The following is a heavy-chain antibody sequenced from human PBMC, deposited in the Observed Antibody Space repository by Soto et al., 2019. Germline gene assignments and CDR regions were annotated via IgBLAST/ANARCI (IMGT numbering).Heavy chain of an antibody. CDR3: ARGGVPMGYYYDSSGAGPI. CDR1: GYTFTSYY. Sequence: ASVKVSCKASGYTFTSYYMHWVRQAPGQGLEWMGIINPSGGSTSYAQKFQGRVTMTRDTSTSTVYMELSSLRSEDTAVYYCARGGVPMGYYYDSSGAGPIWGQGTMVTVSS. D-gene: IGHD3-22*01. J-gene: IGHJ3*02. V-gene: IGHV1-46*01. CDR2: INPSGGST.